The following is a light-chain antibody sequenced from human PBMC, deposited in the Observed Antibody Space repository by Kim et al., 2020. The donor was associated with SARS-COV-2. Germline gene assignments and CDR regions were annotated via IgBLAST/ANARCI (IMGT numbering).Light chain of an antibody. Sequence: EIVMTQSPVTLSVSPGERATLSCRASQSVSSNLAWYQQKPGQAPRLLIYGASTRATGIPARFSGSGSGTEFSFTISSLQSEDFAVYFCQQYSNWPRTFGQGTKVDIK. CDR1: QSVSSN. V-gene: IGKV3-15*01. CDR2: GAS. J-gene: IGKJ1*01. CDR3: QQYSNWPRT.